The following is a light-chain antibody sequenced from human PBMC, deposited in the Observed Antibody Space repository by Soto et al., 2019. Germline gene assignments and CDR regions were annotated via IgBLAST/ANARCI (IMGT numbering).Light chain of an antibody. CDR1: SSNLGARYD. V-gene: IGLV1-40*01. CDR3: QSYDKSLSGSV. J-gene: IGLJ3*02. Sequence: QSALTQPPTVSGAPGQTVTISCTGSSSNLGARYDVHWYQQVPGKAPKLLIFGSSDRASEVPDRFSGSKSGTSASLAITGLQADDEATYFCQSYDKSLSGSVFGGGTKVTVL. CDR2: GSS.